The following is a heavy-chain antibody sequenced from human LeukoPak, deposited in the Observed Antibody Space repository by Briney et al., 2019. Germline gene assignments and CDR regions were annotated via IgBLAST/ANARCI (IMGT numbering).Heavy chain of an antibody. CDR3: ATAMINYYVDAFDI. V-gene: IGHV1-3*01. D-gene: IGHD3-10*02. CDR2: INAGNGNT. CDR1: RYTFTSYA. Sequence: ASVKVSCKASRYTFTSYAMHWVRQAPGQRLEWMGWINAGNGNTKYSQKFQGRVTITRDTSASTAYMELSSLRSEDTAVYYCATAMINYYVDAFDIRGQGTMVTVSS. J-gene: IGHJ3*02.